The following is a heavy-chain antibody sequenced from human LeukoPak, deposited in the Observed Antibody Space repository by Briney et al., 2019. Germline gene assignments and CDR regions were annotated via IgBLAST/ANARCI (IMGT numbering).Heavy chain of an antibody. D-gene: IGHD6-6*01. J-gene: IGHJ6*03. CDR1: GFTVSSNH. CDR3: ARVKQLVNYYYYYMDV. CDR2: IYSGGST. Sequence: GGSLRLSCAASGFTVSSNHMSWVRQAPGKGLEWVSVIYSGGSTYYADSVKGRFTISRDNSKNTLYLQMNSLRAEDTAVYYCARVKQLVNYYYYYMDVWGKGTTVTVSS. V-gene: IGHV3-66*02.